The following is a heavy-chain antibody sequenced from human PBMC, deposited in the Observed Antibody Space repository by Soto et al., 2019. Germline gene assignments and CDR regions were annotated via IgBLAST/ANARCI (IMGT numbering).Heavy chain of an antibody. CDR3: ARSDRGYDFWSGYVKYGMDV. D-gene: IGHD3-3*01. J-gene: IGHJ6*02. CDR2: IIPIFGTA. Sequence: QVQLVQSGAEVKKPGSSVKVSCKASGGTFSSYAISWVRQAPGQGLEWMGGIIPIFGTANYAQKFQGRVTITADESTNTAYMELSSMRSEDTAVYYCARSDRGYDFWSGYVKYGMDVWGQGTTVTVSS. CDR1: GGTFSSYA. V-gene: IGHV1-69*01.